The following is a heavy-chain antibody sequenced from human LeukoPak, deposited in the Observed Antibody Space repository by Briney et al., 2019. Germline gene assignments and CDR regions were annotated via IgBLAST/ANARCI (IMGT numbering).Heavy chain of an antibody. J-gene: IGHJ4*02. V-gene: IGHV4-34*01. Sequence: PSETLSLTCAVYGGSFSGYYWSWVRQPPGKGLEWIGEINHSGSTNYNPSLKSRVTISVDTSKNQFSLKLRSVTAADTAVYYCARRGSSSVYWGQGTLVTVSS. CDR1: GGSFSGYY. CDR3: ARRGSSSVY. CDR2: INHSGST. D-gene: IGHD6-6*01.